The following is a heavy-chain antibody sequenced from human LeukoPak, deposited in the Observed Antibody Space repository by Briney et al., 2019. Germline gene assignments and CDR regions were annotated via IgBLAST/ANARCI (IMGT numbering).Heavy chain of an antibody. J-gene: IGHJ4*02. CDR1: GYTFTGYY. Sequence: GASVKVSCKASGYTFTGYYMHWVRQAPGQGLEWMGIINPSGGSTSYAQKFQGRVTMTRDTSTSTVYMELSSLRSEDTAVYYCARVRTAALRYFDFWKYPYYFDYWGQGTLVTVSS. D-gene: IGHD3-9*01. CDR3: ARVRTAALRYFDFWKYPYYFDY. V-gene: IGHV1-46*01. CDR2: INPSGGST.